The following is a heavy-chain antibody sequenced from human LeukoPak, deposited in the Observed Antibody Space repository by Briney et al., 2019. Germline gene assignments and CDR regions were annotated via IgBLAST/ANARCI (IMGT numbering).Heavy chain of an antibody. Sequence: GGSLRLSCVDPRLKLYNHFLYKLRQAPGKGLEWVSYISKTAKTTYFGDSVKGRFTLSRDNAKTSVFLQLNGLRVEDTAVYHYATVLSLTDIAYIDLWGLGTLVTVSS. CDR1: RLKLYNHF. D-gene: IGHD2-21*01. CDR2: ISKTAKTT. CDR3: ATVLSLTDIAYIDL. J-gene: IGHJ5*02. V-gene: IGHV3-48*01.